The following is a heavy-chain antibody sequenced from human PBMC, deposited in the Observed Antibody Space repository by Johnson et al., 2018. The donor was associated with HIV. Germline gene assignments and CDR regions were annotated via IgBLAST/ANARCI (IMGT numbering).Heavy chain of an antibody. Sequence: VQLMESGGGVVRPGGSLRLSCAASGFTFDDYGMSWVRQGPGKGLEWVAVISYDGSNKYYADSVKGRFTISRDNSKNTLYLQMNSLRAEDTAVYYCALYPPDAFDIWGQGTMVTVSS. D-gene: IGHD5/OR15-5a*01. J-gene: IGHJ3*02. CDR3: ALYPPDAFDI. CDR1: GFTFDDYG. CDR2: ISYDGSNK. V-gene: IGHV3-30*03.